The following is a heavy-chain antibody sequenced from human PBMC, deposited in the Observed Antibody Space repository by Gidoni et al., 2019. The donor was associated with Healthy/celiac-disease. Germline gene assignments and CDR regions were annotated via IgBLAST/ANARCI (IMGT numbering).Heavy chain of an antibody. CDR3: ARFGLYDSSGPRWEGDFDY. D-gene: IGHD3-22*01. Sequence: EVQLVESGGGLVQPGGSLRLSCAASGFTVRSNYMSWVRQAPGKGLEWVSVIYSGGSTYYADSVKGRFTISRDNSKNTLYLQMNSLRAEDTAVYYCARFGLYDSSGPRWEGDFDYWGQGTLVTVSS. CDR2: IYSGGST. CDR1: GFTVRSNY. V-gene: IGHV3-66*01. J-gene: IGHJ4*02.